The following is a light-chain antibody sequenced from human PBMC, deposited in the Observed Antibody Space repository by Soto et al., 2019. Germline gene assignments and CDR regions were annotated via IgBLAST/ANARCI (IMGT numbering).Light chain of an antibody. J-gene: IGKJ3*01. CDR2: GAS. Sequence: EIVMTQSPATLSVSPGERATLSCRASQTVSSNLAWYQQKPGQAPRLLIHGASTRAAGIPARFSGSGSGTEFTLTISSVQSEDFAVYYCQQYNDSPPFTVGPGTRVDIK. V-gene: IGKV3-15*01. CDR1: QTVSSN. CDR3: QQYNDSPPFT.